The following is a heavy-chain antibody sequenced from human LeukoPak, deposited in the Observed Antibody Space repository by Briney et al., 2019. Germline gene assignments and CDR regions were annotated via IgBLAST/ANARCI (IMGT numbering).Heavy chain of an antibody. CDR2: IYHSGST. V-gene: IGHV4-38-2*02. CDR1: GYSISSGYY. J-gene: IGHJ4*02. CDR3: ARVEMATTGTN. Sequence: PSETLSLTCTVSGYSISSGYYWGWIRQPPGKGLEWIGSIYHSGSTYYNPSLKSRVTISVDTSKNQFSLKLSSVTAADTAVYYCARVEMATTGTNWGQGTLVTVSS. D-gene: IGHD5-24*01.